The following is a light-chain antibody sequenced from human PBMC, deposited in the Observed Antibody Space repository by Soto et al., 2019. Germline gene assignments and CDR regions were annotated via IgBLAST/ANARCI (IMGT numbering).Light chain of an antibody. CDR3: GADHGSGSNFFVV. CDR2: VGTGGIVG. V-gene: IGLV9-49*01. CDR1: SGYSNYK. Sequence: QLVLTQPPSASASLGASVTLTCTLSSGYSNYKVDWYQQRPGKGPRFVMRVGTGGIVGSKGDGIPDRFSVLGSGLNRYLTIKNIQEEDASDYHCGADHGSGSNFFVVFGGGTKLTVL. J-gene: IGLJ2*01.